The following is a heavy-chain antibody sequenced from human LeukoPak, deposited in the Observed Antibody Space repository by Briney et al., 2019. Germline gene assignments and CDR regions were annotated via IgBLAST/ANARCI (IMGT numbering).Heavy chain of an antibody. CDR3: SKALTGVPRGYDY. J-gene: IGHJ4*02. CDR2: ITGGSSST. CDR1: GFTFSSYI. Sequence: PGGSLSLSCAASGFTFSSYIMSWVRRSPGRGLEWVSSITGGSSSTYYADSVEGRFTISRDNSKNTLYLQMNSLRAEGTAVYYCSKALTGVPRGYDYWGQGALVTVSS. D-gene: IGHD7-27*01. V-gene: IGHV3-23*01.